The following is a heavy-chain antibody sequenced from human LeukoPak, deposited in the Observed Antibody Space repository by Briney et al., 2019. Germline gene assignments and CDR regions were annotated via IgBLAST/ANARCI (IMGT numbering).Heavy chain of an antibody. CDR3: ARVEDFWSGYSGGFDP. V-gene: IGHV1-18*01. Sequence: ASVKVSCKASGYTFTSYGISWVRQAPGQGLEWMGWISAYNGNTNYAQKLQGRVTMTTDTSTSTAYMELRSLRSDDTAVYYCARVEDFWSGYSGGFDPWGQEPWSPSPQ. CDR2: ISAYNGNT. CDR1: GYTFTSYG. D-gene: IGHD3-3*01. J-gene: IGHJ5*02.